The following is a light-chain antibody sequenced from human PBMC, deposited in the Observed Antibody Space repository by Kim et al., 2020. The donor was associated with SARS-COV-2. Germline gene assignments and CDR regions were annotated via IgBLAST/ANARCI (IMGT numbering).Light chain of an antibody. Sequence: SPGESATPSCRASQGLSSAYLAWYQQKPGQAPRLLIYGASSRATGIPDRFSGSGSGTDFTLTISRLEPEDFAVYYCQQYGSSPWTFGQGTKVDIK. J-gene: IGKJ1*01. CDR3: QQYGSSPWT. CDR2: GAS. CDR1: QGLSSAY. V-gene: IGKV3-20*01.